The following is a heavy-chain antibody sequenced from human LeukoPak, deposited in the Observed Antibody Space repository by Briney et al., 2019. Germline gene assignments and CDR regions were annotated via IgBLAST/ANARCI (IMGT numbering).Heavy chain of an antibody. J-gene: IGHJ4*02. CDR3: ARTTTPHYYGSGSYALGY. CDR2: ISYDGSNK. D-gene: IGHD3-10*01. CDR1: GFTFSTYA. V-gene: IGHV3-30-3*01. Sequence: PGGSLRLSCAASGFTFSTYAMHWVRQGPGKGLEWVAVISYDGSNKFYADSVKGRFTISRDNSKNTLYLQMSSLSAEDTAVCYCARTTTPHYYGSGSYALGYWGQGTLVTVPS.